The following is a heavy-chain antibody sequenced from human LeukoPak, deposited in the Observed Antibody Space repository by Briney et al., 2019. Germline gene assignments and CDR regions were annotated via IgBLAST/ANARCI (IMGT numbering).Heavy chain of an antibody. Sequence: GGSLRLSCAASGFTFSSYWMSWVRQAPGKGLEWVANINQDGSEKYYVDSMKGRFTISRDNAKNSLYLQMNGLRAEDTAVYFCARASLSEIIAAEAFFDSWGQGTLVTVSS. V-gene: IGHV3-7*02. CDR2: INQDGSEK. CDR3: ARASLSEIIAAEAFFDS. J-gene: IGHJ4*02. D-gene: IGHD6-13*01. CDR1: GFTFSSYW.